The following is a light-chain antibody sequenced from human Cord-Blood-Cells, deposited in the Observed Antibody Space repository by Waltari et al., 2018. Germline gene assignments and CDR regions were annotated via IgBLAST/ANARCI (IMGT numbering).Light chain of an antibody. CDR1: QGISSY. CDR3: QQLNSYRLT. V-gene: IGKV1-9*01. Sequence: DIQLTQSPSFLSASVGDRVTITCRASQGISSYLAWYQQKPGKDPKLLIYAASTLQSGVPSRFSGSGSGTEFTLTISSLQPEDFATYYCQQLNSYRLTFGGGTKVEIK. CDR2: AAS. J-gene: IGKJ4*01.